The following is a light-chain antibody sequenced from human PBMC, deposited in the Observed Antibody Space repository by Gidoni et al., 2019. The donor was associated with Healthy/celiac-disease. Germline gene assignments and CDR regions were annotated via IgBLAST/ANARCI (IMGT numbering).Light chain of an antibody. Sequence: DIQMTHSPSSLSASVGDRVTITCQASQDISNYLNWYQQKPGKAPKLLIYDASNLETGVPSRFSGSGSGTDFTFTISSLQPEEIAKYYCQQYDNLPWTFGQGTKVEIK. V-gene: IGKV1-33*01. CDR1: QDISNY. CDR3: QQYDNLPWT. CDR2: DAS. J-gene: IGKJ1*01.